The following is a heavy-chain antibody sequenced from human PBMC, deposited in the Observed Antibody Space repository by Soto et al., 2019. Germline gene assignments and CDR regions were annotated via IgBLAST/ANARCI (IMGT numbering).Heavy chain of an antibody. J-gene: IGHJ6*02. D-gene: IGHD2-15*01. CDR2: IYRDNTT. CDR1: GITVNNNY. CDR3: ARVVGGRFAMDV. V-gene: IGHV3-66*01. Sequence: GSLRLSCTASGITVNNNYLTWVRQAPGKGLEWVSTIYRDNTTYYADSVKGRFTISRDNSKNTLSLQMNSLRVEDTAVYYCARVVGGRFAMDVWGQGTTVTVSS.